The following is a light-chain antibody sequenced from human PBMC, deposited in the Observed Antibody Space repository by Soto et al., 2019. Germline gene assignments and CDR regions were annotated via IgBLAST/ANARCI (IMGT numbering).Light chain of an antibody. CDR1: QLFSSN. V-gene: IGKV3-11*01. CDR3: QQRKKWPPIT. CDR2: DAT. Sequence: EIVMTQSPATLSVSPGESVTLSCRASQLFSSNLAWYQRRPGQAPRLLIYDATKRASGIPVRFTGSGSGTDFILTISNIEAEDVAIYYCQQRKKWPPITFGQGTRLEIK. J-gene: IGKJ5*01.